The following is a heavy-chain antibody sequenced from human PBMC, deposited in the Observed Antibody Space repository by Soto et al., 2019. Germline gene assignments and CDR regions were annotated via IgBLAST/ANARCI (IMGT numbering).Heavy chain of an antibody. Sequence: SETLSLTCSVSGGSIRNGDYYWGWIRQPPGKGLEWIGYVYYSGTTYSHPSLNSRVSISVDTSENQFSLRLTSVTAADTAVYYCVTVNLVGAAYYFDYWGPGTLVTVSS. V-gene: IGHV4-30-4*01. J-gene: IGHJ4*02. CDR3: VTVNLVGAAYYFDY. D-gene: IGHD1-26*01. CDR1: GGSIRNGDYY. CDR2: VYYSGTT.